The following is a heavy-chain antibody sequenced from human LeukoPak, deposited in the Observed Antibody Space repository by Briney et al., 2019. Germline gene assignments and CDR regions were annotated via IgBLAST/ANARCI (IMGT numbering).Heavy chain of an antibody. J-gene: IGHJ4*02. V-gene: IGHV3-23*01. D-gene: IGHD3-10*01. CDR3: ASILLWYVYDY. CDR2: ISGSGGTT. Sequence: GGSLRLSCVASGFTLSSYAMSWVRQAPGKGLEWVSVISGSGGTTYYADSVKGRFTIPRDNSKNTLYLQMNSLRAEDTAVYYCASILLWYVYDYWGQGTLVTVSS. CDR1: GFTLSSYA.